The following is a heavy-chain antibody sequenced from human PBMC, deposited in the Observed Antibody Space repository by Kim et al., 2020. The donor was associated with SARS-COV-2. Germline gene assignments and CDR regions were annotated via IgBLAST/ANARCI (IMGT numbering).Heavy chain of an antibody. J-gene: IGHJ4*02. Sequence: GESLKISCKGSGYSFSDNWIGWVRQMPGKGLEWMGIIYPADSDARYNPSFDGQVTILADTSIGTAYLQWSSLKASDTAMYYCARTIDGDSGTYYFDYWGQ. D-gene: IGHD3-10*01. CDR2: IYPADSDA. V-gene: IGHV5-51*01. CDR3: ARTIDGDSGTYYFDY. CDR1: GYSFSDNW.